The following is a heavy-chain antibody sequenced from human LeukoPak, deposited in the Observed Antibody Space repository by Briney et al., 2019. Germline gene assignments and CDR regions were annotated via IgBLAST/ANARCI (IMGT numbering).Heavy chain of an antibody. Sequence: GSSVKFSSKASAVTLTSYAISWVRHARGQGLDWMGRIISILVIAKYAQKFQGRVTITADKSTSTAYMELSSLRSEDTAVYYCATITMVRGVRDAYYYYGMDVWGQGTTVTVSS. V-gene: IGHV1-69*04. CDR3: ATITMVRGVRDAYYYYGMDV. D-gene: IGHD3-10*01. J-gene: IGHJ6*02. CDR2: IISILVIA. CDR1: AVTLTSYA.